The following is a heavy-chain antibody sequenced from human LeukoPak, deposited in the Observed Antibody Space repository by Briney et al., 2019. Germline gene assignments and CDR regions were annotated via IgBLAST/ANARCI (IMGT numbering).Heavy chain of an antibody. V-gene: IGHV5-51*01. CDR3: ARYCSDASCGYFDY. CDR1: GYSFTTYW. D-gene: IGHD2-15*01. Sequence: PGESLKISCKGSGYSFTTYWIAWVRQMPGKGLEWMGIIHPGDSNTKYSPSFQGQVTLSADKSISTAYLQWSSLEASDTAMYYCARYCSDASCGYFDYWGQGTLVTVSS. J-gene: IGHJ4*02. CDR2: IHPGDSNT.